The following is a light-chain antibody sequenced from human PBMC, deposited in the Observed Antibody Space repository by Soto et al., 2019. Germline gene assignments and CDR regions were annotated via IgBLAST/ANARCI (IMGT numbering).Light chain of an antibody. CDR3: QQYSSSPIT. J-gene: IGKJ5*01. Sequence: EIVLTQSPGTLSLSPGERATLCCRASQSVSNNYLAWYQQKPGQAPRLLIYGASSRATGIPDRFSGGGSGTDFSLTISRLDPEDFAVYYCQQYSSSPITFGQGTRLEIK. CDR2: GAS. V-gene: IGKV3-20*01. CDR1: QSVSNNY.